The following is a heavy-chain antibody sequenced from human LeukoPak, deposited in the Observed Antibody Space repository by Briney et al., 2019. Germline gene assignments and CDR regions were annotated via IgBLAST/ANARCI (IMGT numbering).Heavy chain of an antibody. J-gene: IGHJ6*02. CDR1: GYTFTSYG. Sequence: ASVKVSCKASGYTFTSYGISWVRQAPGQGLEWMGWISAYNGNTNYAQKLQGRVTMTTDTSTSTAYMELRSLRSDDTAVYYCARAHSYSGSYYYYYGMDVWGQGTTVTVSS. CDR3: ARAHSYSGSYYYYYGMDV. D-gene: IGHD1-26*01. CDR2: ISAYNGNT. V-gene: IGHV1-18*01.